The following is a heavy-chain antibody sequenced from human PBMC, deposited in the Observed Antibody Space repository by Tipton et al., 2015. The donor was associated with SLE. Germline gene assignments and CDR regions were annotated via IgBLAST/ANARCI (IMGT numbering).Heavy chain of an antibody. V-gene: IGHV4-61*09. Sequence: TLSLTCTVSGGSITSGHYWTWIRQPAGRGLEWIGHIYMSGSTNYNPSLKSRVTISHDTSKNQFSLKLTPVTAADTAVYYCARGGCSGRSCYPYYYGMDVWGPGTTVTVSS. J-gene: IGHJ6*02. D-gene: IGHD2-15*01. CDR2: IYMSGST. CDR1: GGSITSGHY. CDR3: ARGGCSGRSCYPYYYGMDV.